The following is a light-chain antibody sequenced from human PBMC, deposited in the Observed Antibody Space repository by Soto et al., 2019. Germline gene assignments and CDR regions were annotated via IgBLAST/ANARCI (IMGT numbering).Light chain of an antibody. J-gene: IGKJ5*01. CDR1: QSIRSN. CDR2: DAS. V-gene: IGKV1-33*01. CDR3: QQYDNPPIT. Sequence: DIQVTQSSSSLSACVGYRCTIHCRASQSIRSNLNWYQQKPGKAPKLLIYDASNLETGVPSRFSGSGSGTDFTFTISSLEPEDIETYYCQQYDNPPITFGQGTRLEIK.